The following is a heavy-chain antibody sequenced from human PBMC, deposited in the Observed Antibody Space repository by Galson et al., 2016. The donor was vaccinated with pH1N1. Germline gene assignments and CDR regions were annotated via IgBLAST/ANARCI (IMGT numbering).Heavy chain of an antibody. CDR1: GFTFTNYA. V-gene: IGHV3-23*01. Sequence: SLRLSCAASGFTFTNYAMNWVRQAPGKGLEWVSTISGTGDTTYYADSVKGRFTISRQNSKSTLYLQMNSLRAEDTAVYYWAKDVGDYGGIDYWGQGTLVTVSS. CDR2: ISGTGDTT. D-gene: IGHD4-17*01. CDR3: AKDVGDYGGIDY. J-gene: IGHJ4*02.